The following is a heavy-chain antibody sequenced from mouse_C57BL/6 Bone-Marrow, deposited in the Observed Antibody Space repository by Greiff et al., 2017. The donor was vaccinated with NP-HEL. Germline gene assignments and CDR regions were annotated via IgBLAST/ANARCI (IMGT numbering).Heavy chain of an antibody. CDR1: GFTFSDFY. D-gene: IGHD1-1*01. V-gene: IGHV7-1*01. CDR2: SRNKANDYTT. CDR3: ARDAPYYYGSSSHWYFDV. J-gene: IGHJ1*03. Sequence: EVKLVESGGGLVQSGRSLRLSCATSGFTFSDFYMEWVRQAPGKGLEWIAASRNKANDYTTEYSASVKGRFIVSRDTSQSILYLQMNALRAEDTAIYYCARDAPYYYGSSSHWYFDVWGTGTTVTVSS.